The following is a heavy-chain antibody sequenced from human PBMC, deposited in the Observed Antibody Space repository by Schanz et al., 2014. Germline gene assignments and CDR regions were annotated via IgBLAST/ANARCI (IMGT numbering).Heavy chain of an antibody. D-gene: IGHD3-3*01. V-gene: IGHV3-7*01. CDR1: GFTFSTYW. J-gene: IGHJ4*02. CDR2: IKQDESER. Sequence: DVQLVESGGGLVQPGGSLRLSCAASGFTFSTYWMSWVRQAPGKGLEWVANIKQDESERSYVDSVKGRFTISRDNAKNSLYLQMNSLRAEDTAVYYCARDKGGYYPFDYWGQGTLVTVSS. CDR3: ARDKGGYYPFDY.